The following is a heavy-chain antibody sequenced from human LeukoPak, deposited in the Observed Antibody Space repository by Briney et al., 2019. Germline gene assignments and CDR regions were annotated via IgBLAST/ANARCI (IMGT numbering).Heavy chain of an antibody. Sequence: GGSLRLSCSASGFTFSSFAMFWVRQAPGKGLEYVSGISSDGGRTNYEDSVKARFTISRDNSKVTLYLQMTSLRPEDTAIYYCVKDPSGNYFYFDYWGQGTLVTVSS. CDR2: ISSDGGRT. CDR1: GFTFSSFA. CDR3: VKDPSGNYFYFDY. D-gene: IGHD1-26*01. V-gene: IGHV3-64D*09. J-gene: IGHJ4*02.